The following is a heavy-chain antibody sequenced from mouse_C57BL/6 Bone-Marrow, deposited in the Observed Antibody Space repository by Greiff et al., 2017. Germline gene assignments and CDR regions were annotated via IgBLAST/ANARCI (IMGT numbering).Heavy chain of an antibody. CDR3: AREAINDGSSHYYSMDY. CDR1: GYAFTNYL. D-gene: IGHD1-1*01. CDR2: INPGSGGT. J-gene: IGHJ4*01. Sequence: VQLQQSGAELVRPGTSVKVSCKASGYAFTNYLIEWVKQRPGQGLEWIGVINPGSGGTNYNEKFKGKATLTADKSSSTAYMQLSSLTSEDSAVYFCAREAINDGSSHYYSMDYWGQGTSVTVSS. V-gene: IGHV1-54*01.